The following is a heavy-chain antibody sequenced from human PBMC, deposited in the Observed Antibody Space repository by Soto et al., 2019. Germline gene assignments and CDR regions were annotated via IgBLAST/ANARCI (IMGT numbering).Heavy chain of an antibody. CDR2: IYYSGST. D-gene: IGHD1-26*01. CDR1: GGSFSSYY. V-gene: IGHV4-39*01. CDR3: ARHSDYYYYYMDV. Sequence: PSETLSLTCAVYGGSFSSYYWGWIRQPPGKGLEWIGSIYYSGSTYYNPSLKSRVTISVDTSKNQFSLKLSSVTAAGTAVYYCARHSDYYYYYMDVWGKGTTVTVSS. J-gene: IGHJ6*03.